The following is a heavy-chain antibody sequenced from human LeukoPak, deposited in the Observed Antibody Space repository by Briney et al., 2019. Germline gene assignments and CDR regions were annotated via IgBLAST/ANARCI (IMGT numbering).Heavy chain of an antibody. D-gene: IGHD5-12*01. Sequence: GGSLRLSCVASGFSFNNYAMNWVRQAPGKVLEWVSLIIGSSGSTFYADSVKGRFTISREKSKHKLYLQMNSLRAEDTAVYYCAKGAYDYIEIAYFDYWGQGSLVNVSS. CDR2: IIGSSGST. V-gene: IGHV3-23*01. J-gene: IGHJ4*02. CDR1: GFSFNNYA. CDR3: AKGAYDYIEIAYFDY.